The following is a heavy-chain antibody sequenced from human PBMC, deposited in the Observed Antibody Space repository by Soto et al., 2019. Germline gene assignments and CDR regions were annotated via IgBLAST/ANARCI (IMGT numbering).Heavy chain of an antibody. V-gene: IGHV1-24*01. CDR2: FDPEDGET. Sequence: ASVKVSCKVSGYTLTELSMHWVRQAPGKGLEWKGGFDPEDGETIYAQKFQGRVTMTEDTSTDTAYMELSSLRSEDTAVYYCAAPGQWLVRLFDYWGQGTLVTVSS. J-gene: IGHJ4*02. CDR1: GYTLTELS. CDR3: AAPGQWLVRLFDY. D-gene: IGHD6-19*01.